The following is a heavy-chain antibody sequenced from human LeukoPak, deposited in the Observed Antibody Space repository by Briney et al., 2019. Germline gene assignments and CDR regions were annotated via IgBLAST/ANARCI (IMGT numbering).Heavy chain of an antibody. CDR2: IYYGGST. V-gene: IGHV4-39*01. Sequence: PSETLSLTCTVSGGSISSSSYYWGWIRQPPGKGLEWIGSIYYGGSTYYNPSLKSRATISVDTSKNQFSLKLSSVTAADTAVYYCARHAGDSYGYPFDYWGQGTLVTVSS. D-gene: IGHD5-18*01. J-gene: IGHJ4*02. CDR1: GGSISSSSYY. CDR3: ARHAGDSYGYPFDY.